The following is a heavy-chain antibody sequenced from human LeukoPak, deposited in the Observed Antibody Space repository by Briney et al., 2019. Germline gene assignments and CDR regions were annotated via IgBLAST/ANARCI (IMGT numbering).Heavy chain of an antibody. V-gene: IGHV3-23*01. J-gene: IGHJ1*01. CDR2: ISSSGGSI. Sequence: PGGSLRLSCTASGFTFSSIALTWVRQAPGKGLEWASGISSSGGSIYYADSVKGRFTISRDNSKNTLYLQMNSLRAEDTAIYYCAKTNGGVTGYFHHWGQGTLVTVSS. D-gene: IGHD3-16*01. CDR1: GFTFSSIA. CDR3: AKTNGGVTGYFHH.